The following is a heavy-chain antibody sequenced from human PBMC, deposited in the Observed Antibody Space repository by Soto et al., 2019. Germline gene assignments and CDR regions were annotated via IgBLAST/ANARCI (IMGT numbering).Heavy chain of an antibody. D-gene: IGHD2-15*01. V-gene: IGHV1-8*01. CDR2: MNPNSGNT. J-gene: IGHJ3*02. CDR3: ARGTRYCSGGSCYSWFASDI. Sequence: QVQLVQSGAEVKKPGASVKVSCKASGYTFTSYDINWVRQATGQGLEWMGWMNPNSGNTGYAQKFQGRVTMTRNTSISTAYMELSSLRSEDTAVYYCARGTRYCSGGSCYSWFASDIWGQGTMVTVSS. CDR1: GYTFTSYD.